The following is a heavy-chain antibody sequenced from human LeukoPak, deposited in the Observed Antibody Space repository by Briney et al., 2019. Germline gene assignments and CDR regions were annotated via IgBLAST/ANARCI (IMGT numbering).Heavy chain of an antibody. J-gene: IGHJ4*02. CDR3: ARDGDYHYDSSGYYY. D-gene: IGHD3-22*01. Sequence: QSGGSLRLSCAASGFTYSSHSMNWVRQAPGKGLEWISHITRTSSTIYYADSVKGRFTISRDNAKNSLYLQMNSLRAEDTAVYYCARDGDYHYDSSGYYYWGQGTLVTVSS. CDR1: GFTYSSHS. V-gene: IGHV3-48*04. CDR2: ITRTSSTI.